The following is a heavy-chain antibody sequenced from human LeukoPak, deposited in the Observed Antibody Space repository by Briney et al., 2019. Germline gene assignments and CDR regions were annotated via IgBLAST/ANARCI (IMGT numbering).Heavy chain of an antibody. CDR3: AREGYSYGYETLNYFDY. CDR2: ISYDGSNK. V-gene: IGHV3-30-3*01. J-gene: IGHJ4*02. CDR1: GFTFSSYA. Sequence: PGRSLRLSCAASGFTFSSYAMHWVRQAPGKGLEWVAVISYDGSNKYYAGSVKGRFTISRDNSKNTLYLQMNSLRAEDTAVYYCAREGYSYGYETLNYFDYWGQGTLVTVSS. D-gene: IGHD5-18*01.